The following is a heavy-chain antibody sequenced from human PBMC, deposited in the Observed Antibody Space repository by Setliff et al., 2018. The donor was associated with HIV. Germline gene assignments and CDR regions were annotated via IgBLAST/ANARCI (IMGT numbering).Heavy chain of an antibody. V-gene: IGHV1-2*02. CDR2: INPKSGGT. CDR3: ARDGGGPGDYYYYYMDV. Sequence: ASVKVSCKASGYTFTDYYMHWVRQAPGQGLEWMGWINPKSGGTNSALKCQGRVTMNRDTPIITAYMELSRLRSDDTAVYYCARDGGGPGDYYYYYMDVWAKRDHGHRLL. CDR1: GYTFTDYY. D-gene: IGHD3-16*01. J-gene: IGHJ6*03.